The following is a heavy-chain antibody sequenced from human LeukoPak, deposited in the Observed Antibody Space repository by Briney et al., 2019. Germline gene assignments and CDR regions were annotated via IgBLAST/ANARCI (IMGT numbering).Heavy chain of an antibody. CDR1: GFTFSSYG. CDR3: ARGLVTPKLGRIYYYYGMDV. J-gene: IGHJ6*02. Sequence: GGSLRLSCAASGFTFSSYGMHWVRQAPGKGLERVAVISYDGSNKYYADSVKGRFTISRDNSKNTLYLQMNSLRAEDTAVYYCARGLVTPKLGRIYYYYGMDVWGQGTTVTISS. D-gene: IGHD4-23*01. V-gene: IGHV3-30*03. CDR2: ISYDGSNK.